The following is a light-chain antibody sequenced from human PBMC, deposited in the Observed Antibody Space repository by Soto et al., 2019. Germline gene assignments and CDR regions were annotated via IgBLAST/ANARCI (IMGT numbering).Light chain of an antibody. V-gene: IGKV3-20*01. Sequence: DIVLTQSPGTLSLSPGERATLSCRASQSVRSDYLAWYQQKPGQTPRLLVYGASNRATGIPDRFSASGSGTAFTLTISRLEPEDFAVYYCQQFDGSSYTFGQGSKLEIQ. CDR2: GAS. J-gene: IGKJ2*01. CDR1: QSVRSDY. CDR3: QQFDGSSYT.